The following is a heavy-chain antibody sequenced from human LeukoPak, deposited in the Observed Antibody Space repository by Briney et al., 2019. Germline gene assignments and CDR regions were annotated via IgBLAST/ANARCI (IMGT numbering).Heavy chain of an antibody. CDR1: GFTFSSYA. V-gene: IGHV3-23*01. J-gene: IGHJ1*01. CDR3: ARGYYDSSGPEYFQH. Sequence: LAGGSLRLSCVGSGFTFSSYAMGWVRQAPGKGLEWVSAIGGSGGPTYYADSVKGRFSISRDNAKNSLFLQMNSLRVEDTAVYFCARGYYDSSGPEYFQHWGQGTLVTVSS. D-gene: IGHD3-22*01. CDR2: IGGSGGPT.